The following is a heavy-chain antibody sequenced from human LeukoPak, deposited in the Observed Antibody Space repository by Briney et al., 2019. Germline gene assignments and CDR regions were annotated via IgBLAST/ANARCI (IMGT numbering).Heavy chain of an antibody. D-gene: IGHD2-21*02. CDR1: GFTFSRFW. J-gene: IGHJ4*02. CDR2: IKQDGSEK. CDR3: MTGDHSEY. Sequence: GGSLRLSCAGSGFTFSRFWMTWVRQAPGKGLEWVGNIKQDGSEKYYMDSVKGRFTISRDNAKNSVYLQVNSLRGEDAAVYYCMTGDHSEYWGQGTRVTVSS. V-gene: IGHV3-7*01.